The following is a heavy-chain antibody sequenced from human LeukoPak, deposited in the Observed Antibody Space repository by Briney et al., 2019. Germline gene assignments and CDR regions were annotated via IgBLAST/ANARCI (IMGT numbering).Heavy chain of an antibody. CDR3: ARGTAMVAFDY. Sequence: KTGGSLRLSCAASGFTFSTYAMSWVRQAPGKGLEWVSSISSSSSYIYYADSVKGRFTISRDNAKNSLYLQMNSLRAEDTAVYYCARGTAMVAFDYWGQGTLVTVSS. V-gene: IGHV3-21*01. D-gene: IGHD5-18*01. CDR1: GFTFSTYA. CDR2: ISSSSSYI. J-gene: IGHJ4*02.